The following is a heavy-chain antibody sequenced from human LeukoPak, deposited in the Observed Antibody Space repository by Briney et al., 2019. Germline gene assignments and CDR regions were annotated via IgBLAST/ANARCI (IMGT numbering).Heavy chain of an antibody. CDR1: GFTFSSYS. CDR3: ARVAWGSGSYYNVPTPFDY. D-gene: IGHD3-10*01. CDR2: ISSSSSYI. J-gene: IGHJ4*02. Sequence: PGGSLRLSCAASGFTFSSYSMNWVRQAPGKGLEWVSSISSSSSYIYYADSVKGRFTISRDNAKNSLYLQMNSLRAKDTAVYYCARVAWGSGSYYNVPTPFDYWGQGTLVTVSS. V-gene: IGHV3-21*01.